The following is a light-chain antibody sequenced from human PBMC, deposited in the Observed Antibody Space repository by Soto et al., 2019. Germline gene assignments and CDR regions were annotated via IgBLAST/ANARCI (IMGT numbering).Light chain of an antibody. V-gene: IGKV1-5*01. Sequence: DIQMTQSPSTLSASIGDRVTITCRASQSISAWLAWYQQKPGKAPKLLIYAASTLQSGVPSRFSGSGSATEFTLTISSLQPDDFATYYCQQYTTYPWTFGQGTKVDIK. CDR3: QQYTTYPWT. J-gene: IGKJ1*01. CDR2: AAS. CDR1: QSISAW.